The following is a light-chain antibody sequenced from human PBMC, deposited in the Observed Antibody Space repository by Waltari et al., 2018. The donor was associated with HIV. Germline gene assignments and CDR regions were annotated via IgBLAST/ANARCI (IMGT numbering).Light chain of an antibody. CDR2: WAS. V-gene: IGKV4-1*01. CDR1: QTLFYAANNQNY. CDR3: QQYFNAPWT. Sequence: DIVMTQSPDSLVVSLGERATVNCRSNQTLFYAANNQNYLGWYQHKTGQPPKLIISWASIRESGVPDRFSGSGSVRDFSLTISSLQPEDAAVYYCQQYFNAPWTFGRGTKLEIK. J-gene: IGKJ1*01.